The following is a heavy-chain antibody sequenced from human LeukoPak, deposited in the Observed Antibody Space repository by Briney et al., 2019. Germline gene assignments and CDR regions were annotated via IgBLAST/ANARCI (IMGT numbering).Heavy chain of an antibody. Sequence: GGSLRLSCAASGFTFSYYVIHWVRQAPGRGLEWVAVISYDGTNEYYGDSVKGRFTISRDNSKNMLYLQMNSLRAEDTAVYYCARADRGYCSSTTCYILDSWGQGTLVTVSS. J-gene: IGHJ4*02. CDR3: ARADRGYCSSTTCYILDS. V-gene: IGHV3-30-3*01. CDR2: ISYDGTNE. CDR1: GFTFSYYV. D-gene: IGHD2-2*01.